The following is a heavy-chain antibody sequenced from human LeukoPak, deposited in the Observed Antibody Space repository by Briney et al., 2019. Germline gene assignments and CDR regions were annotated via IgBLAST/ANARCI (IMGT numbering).Heavy chain of an antibody. CDR3: ARLFSSSWYRGAFDL. CDR1: GGSISSSSYY. Sequence: SETLSLTCTVSGGSISSSSYYWGWIRQPPGKGLEWIGCIYYSGNTYYNPSLKSRVTISVDMSKNQFSLKLSSVTAADTAVYYCARLFSSSWYRGAFDLWGQGTMVTVSS. V-gene: IGHV4-39*01. D-gene: IGHD6-13*01. J-gene: IGHJ3*01. CDR2: IYYSGNT.